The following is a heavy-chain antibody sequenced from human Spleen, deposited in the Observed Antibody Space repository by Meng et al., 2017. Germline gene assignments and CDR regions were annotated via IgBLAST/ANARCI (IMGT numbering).Heavy chain of an antibody. CDR1: GYTFTTYF. Sequence: QVQLVQSGAGVKKPGASVKISCKASGYTFTTYFMHWVRQAPGQGLEWMGVINPSGGSTDYALKFQDRVTMTRDTSTSTVYMEVSSLRSEDTAVYYCARGGSTMVTTWFDPWGQGTLVTVSS. J-gene: IGHJ5*02. V-gene: IGHV1-46*01. D-gene: IGHD4-17*01. CDR2: INPSGGST. CDR3: ARGGSTMVTTWFDP.